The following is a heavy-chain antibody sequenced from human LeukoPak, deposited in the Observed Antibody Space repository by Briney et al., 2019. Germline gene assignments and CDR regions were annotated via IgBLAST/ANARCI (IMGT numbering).Heavy chain of an antibody. Sequence: EASVKVSCKASGGTFSSHAISWVRQAPGQGLEWMGGIIPIFGTANYAQKFKGRVTITADESTSTAYMELSSLRSEDTAVYYCARDCGDAFGTNNWFDPWGQGTLVTVSS. D-gene: IGHD2-21*01. CDR2: IIPIFGTA. V-gene: IGHV1-69*01. CDR1: GGTFSSHA. J-gene: IGHJ5*02. CDR3: ARDCGDAFGTNNWFDP.